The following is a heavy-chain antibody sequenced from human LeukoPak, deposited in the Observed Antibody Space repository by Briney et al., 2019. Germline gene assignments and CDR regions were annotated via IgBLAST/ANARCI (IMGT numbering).Heavy chain of an antibody. V-gene: IGHV1-24*01. Sequence: ASVKVSCKVSGYTLTELSMHWVRQAPGKGLEWMGGFDPEDGETIYAQKFQGRVTMTEDTSTDTAYMELSSLRSEDTAVYYCAGFYCSSTSCRVYYYYMNVWGKGTTVTVSS. CDR3: AGFYCSSTSCRVYYYYMNV. D-gene: IGHD2-2*01. J-gene: IGHJ6*03. CDR1: GYTLTELS. CDR2: FDPEDGET.